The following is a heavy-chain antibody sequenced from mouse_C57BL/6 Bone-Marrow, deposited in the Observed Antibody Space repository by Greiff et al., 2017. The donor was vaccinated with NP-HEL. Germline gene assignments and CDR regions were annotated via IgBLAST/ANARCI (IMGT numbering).Heavy chain of an antibody. Sequence: QVQLQQSGAELVKPGASVKLSCKASGYTFTSYLMHWVKQRPGRGLEWIRRIDPNSGGTKYNEKFKSKATLTVDKPSSTAYMQLNSLTSEDSAVYYCAIYYYGSSSFDYWGQGTTLTVSS. CDR1: GYTFTSYL. D-gene: IGHD1-1*01. J-gene: IGHJ2*01. CDR2: IDPNSGGT. CDR3: AIYYYGSSSFDY. V-gene: IGHV1-72*01.